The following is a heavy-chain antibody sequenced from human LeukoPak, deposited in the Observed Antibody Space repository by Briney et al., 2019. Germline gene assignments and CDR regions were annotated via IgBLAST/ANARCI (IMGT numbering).Heavy chain of an antibody. V-gene: IGHV3-23*01. CDR2: ISGSGGST. CDR3: AKDDPYSSSWSLDSYYGMDV. J-gene: IGHJ6*02. Sequence: PGGSLRLPCAASGFTFSSYAMSWVRQAPGKGLEWVSAISGSGGSTYYADSVKGRFTISRDNSKNTLYLQMNSLRAEDTAVYYCAKDDPYSSSWSLDSYYGMDVWGQGTTVTVSS. D-gene: IGHD6-13*01. CDR1: GFTFSSYA.